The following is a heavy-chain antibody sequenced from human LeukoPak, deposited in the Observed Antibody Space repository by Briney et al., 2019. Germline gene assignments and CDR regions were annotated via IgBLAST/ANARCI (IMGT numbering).Heavy chain of an antibody. Sequence: QPGGSLRLSCAASGFTFSSFPMSWVRQPPGKGPGGVSAISGSGGTTYYADSVKGRFTISRDNSKNTLYLQMNSLRAEDTAVYYCARSLVPAAMSDYWGQGTLVTVSS. V-gene: IGHV3-23*01. D-gene: IGHD2-2*01. CDR1: GFTFSSFP. CDR2: ISGSGGTT. J-gene: IGHJ4*02. CDR3: ARSLVPAAMSDY.